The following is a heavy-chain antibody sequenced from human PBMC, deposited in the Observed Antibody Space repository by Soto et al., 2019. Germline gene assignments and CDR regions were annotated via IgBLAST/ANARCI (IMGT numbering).Heavy chain of an antibody. CDR1: GFTFSSYA. Sequence: QVQLVESGGGVVQPGRSLRLSCAASGFTFSSYAMHWVRQAPGKGLEWVAVISYDGSNKYYADSVKGRFTISRDNSKNTLYLQMNSLRAEDTAVYYCARDNYDSSGYQGYWGQGTLVTVSS. D-gene: IGHD3-22*01. V-gene: IGHV3-30-3*01. J-gene: IGHJ4*02. CDR2: ISYDGSNK. CDR3: ARDNYDSSGYQGY.